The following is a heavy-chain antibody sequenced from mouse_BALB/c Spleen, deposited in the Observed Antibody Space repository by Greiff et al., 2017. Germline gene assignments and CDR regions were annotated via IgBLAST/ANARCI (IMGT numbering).Heavy chain of an antibody. D-gene: IGHD1-2*01. CDR3: ASTLLRPWYFDV. CDR1: GDSITSGY. Sequence: DVHLVESGPSLVKPSQTLSLTCSVTGDSITSGYWNWIRKFPGNKLEYMGYISYSGSTYYNPSLKSRISITRDTSKNQYYLQLNSVTTEDTATYYCASTLLRPWYFDVWGAGTTVTVSS. CDR2: ISYSGST. V-gene: IGHV3-8*02. J-gene: IGHJ1*01.